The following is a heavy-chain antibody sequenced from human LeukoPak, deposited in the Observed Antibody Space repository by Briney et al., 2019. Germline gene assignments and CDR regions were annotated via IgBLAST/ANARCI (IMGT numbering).Heavy chain of an antibody. CDR3: ARDYEYSSSSGPPAFDI. Sequence: PGGSLRLSCAASGFTFSSYSMNWVRQAPGKGLEWVSSISSSSSYIYYADSVKGRFTISRDNAKNSLYLQMNSLRAEDTAVYYCARDYEYSSSSGPPAFDIWGQGTMVTVSS. CDR2: ISSSSSYI. J-gene: IGHJ3*02. CDR1: GFTFSSYS. V-gene: IGHV3-21*01. D-gene: IGHD6-6*01.